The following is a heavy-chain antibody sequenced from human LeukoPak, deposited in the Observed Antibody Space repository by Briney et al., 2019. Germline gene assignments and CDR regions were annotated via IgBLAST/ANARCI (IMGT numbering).Heavy chain of an antibody. J-gene: IGHJ4*02. CDR3: AKDIAPPSSGTFDY. CDR1: GFTFDDYV. V-gene: IGHV3-9*01. D-gene: IGHD6-19*01. CDR2: ISWNGGSI. Sequence: GGSLRLSCTASGFTFDDYVMHWVWQAPGKSLEWGSSISWNGGSIGYADSVKGRFTISRDDAKNSLYLQMNSRRHEDTALYYCAKDIAPPSSGTFDYWGQGTLVTVSS.